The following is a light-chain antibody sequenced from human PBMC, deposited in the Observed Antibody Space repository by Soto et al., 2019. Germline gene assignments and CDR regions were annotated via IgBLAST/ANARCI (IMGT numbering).Light chain of an antibody. V-gene: IGLV2-14*01. CDR1: SSDVGGYTY. J-gene: IGLJ1*01. CDR3: NSYRDSSTFV. CDR2: DVS. Sequence: QSALTQPASVSGSPGQSITISCTGTSSDVGGYTYVSWYRQYPGKAPKLIIYDVSNGPSGVSNRFSGSKSGNTASLTISGLQADDEADYYCNSYRDSSTFVFGSGTKLTVL.